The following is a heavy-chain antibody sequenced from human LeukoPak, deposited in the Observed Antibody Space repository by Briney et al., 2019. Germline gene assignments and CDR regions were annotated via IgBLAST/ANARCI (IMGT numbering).Heavy chain of an antibody. CDR2: TSGSVGST. V-gene: IGHV3-23*01. D-gene: IGHD3-10*01. Sequence: GGSLRLSCAASGFTFSSYAMSWVRQAPGKGLEWVSATSGSVGSTYYADSVKGRFTISTDNSKNTLYLQMNSLRAEDTAVYYCAKENGYYYGSGRPDYWGQGTLVTVSS. J-gene: IGHJ4*02. CDR3: AKENGYYYGSGRPDY. CDR1: GFTFSSYA.